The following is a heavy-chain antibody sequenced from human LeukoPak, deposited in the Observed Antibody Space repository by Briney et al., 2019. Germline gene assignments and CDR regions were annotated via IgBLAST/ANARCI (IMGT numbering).Heavy chain of an antibody. V-gene: IGHV3-48*03. Sequence: GGSLRLSCAASGFTFSSYEMNWVRQAPGRARDGVSYISSSGSTIYYADSVKGRFTISRDNAKNSLYLQMNSLRAEDTAVYYCARGDSGSYYFDYWGQGTLVTVSS. CDR3: ARGDSGSYYFDY. J-gene: IGHJ4*02. CDR2: ISSSGSTI. D-gene: IGHD1-26*01. CDR1: GFTFSSYE.